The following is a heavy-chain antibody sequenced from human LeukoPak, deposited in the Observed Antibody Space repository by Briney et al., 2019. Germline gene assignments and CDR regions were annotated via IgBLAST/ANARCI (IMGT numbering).Heavy chain of an antibody. Sequence: GGPLRHSCSASGFRHNNLLVLWLPHPPGVGLVCVSQINPGGTAALYAASVKGRFTISRDNAKNTLYLQMNTLRADDTAVYYCAKGSNFAFDNGGQGILVTVSS. CDR1: GFRHNNLL. CDR3: AKGSNFAFDN. J-gene: IGHJ4*02. D-gene: IGHD1-1*01. V-gene: IGHV3-74*01. CDR2: INPGGTAA.